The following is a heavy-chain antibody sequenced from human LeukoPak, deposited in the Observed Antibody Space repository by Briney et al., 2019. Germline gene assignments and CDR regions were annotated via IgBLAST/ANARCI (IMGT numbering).Heavy chain of an antibody. CDR1: GFTFSSYA. J-gene: IGHJ6*02. D-gene: IGHD6-19*01. CDR3: ARDQYSSGWAYYYYYYGMDV. Sequence: GGSLRLSCAASGFTFSSYAMHWVRQAPGKGLEWVAVISYDGSNKYYADSVKGRFTISRDNSKNTLYLQMNSLRAEDTAVYYCARDQYSSGWAYYYYYYGMDVWGQGTTVTVSS. CDR2: ISYDGSNK. V-gene: IGHV3-30-3*01.